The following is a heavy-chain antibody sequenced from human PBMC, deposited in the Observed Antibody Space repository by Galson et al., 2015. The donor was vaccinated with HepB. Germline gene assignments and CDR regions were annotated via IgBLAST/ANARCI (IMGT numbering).Heavy chain of an antibody. V-gene: IGHV1-46*01. Sequence: SVKVSCKASGYTFTSYYMHWVRQAPGQGLEWMGIINPSGGSTSYAQKFQGRVTMTRDTSTSTVYMELSSLRSEDTAVYYCAREAVAPYYYYYYGMDVWGQGTTVTVSS. CDR2: INPSGGST. J-gene: IGHJ6*02. CDR3: AREAVAPYYYYYYGMDV. CDR1: GYTFTSYY. D-gene: IGHD4-23*01.